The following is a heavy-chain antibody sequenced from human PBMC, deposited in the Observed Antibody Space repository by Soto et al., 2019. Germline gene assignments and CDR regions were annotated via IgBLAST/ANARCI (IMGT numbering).Heavy chain of an antibody. J-gene: IGHJ4*02. V-gene: IGHV3-23*01. CDR3: AKAGPVTERIRFDC. CDR1: GFTFGAYT. D-gene: IGHD2-21*02. Sequence: EVRLLESGGGSVQPGGSLRLSCAGSGFTFGAYTMAWVRQAPGKGLEWVSGIKGNGDDTYYADSVKGRFTISRDISRNTLYLQMNSLRSDETAKYFCAKAGPVTERIRFDCSGQGALVTVSS. CDR2: IKGNGDDT.